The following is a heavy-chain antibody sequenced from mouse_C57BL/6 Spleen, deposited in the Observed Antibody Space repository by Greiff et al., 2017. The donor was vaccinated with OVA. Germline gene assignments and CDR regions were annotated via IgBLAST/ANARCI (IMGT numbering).Heavy chain of an antibody. CDR3: ARCDSTGYLCAMDY. J-gene: IGHJ4*01. D-gene: IGHD3-2*02. V-gene: IGHV1-53*01. Sequence: VQLQQPGTELVKPGASVKLSCKASGYTFTSYWMHWVKQRPGQGLEWIGNINPSNGGTNYNEKCKSKATLTVDKSSSTAYMQLSILTSEDSAVYYCARCDSTGYLCAMDYWGQGPSVTVSS. CDR1: GYTFTSYW. CDR2: INPSNGGT.